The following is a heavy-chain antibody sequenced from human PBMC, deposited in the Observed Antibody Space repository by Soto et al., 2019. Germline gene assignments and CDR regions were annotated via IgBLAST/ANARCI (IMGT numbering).Heavy chain of an antibody. Sequence: SETLSLTCTVSGASISSIGYYWTWIRQFPGKGLEWIGYIHGSNGGHTYYKPSLKSRVTISVDTSKNHFSLTLSSVAAADTGIYYCARGSRAFDGSLPFDYWGQGTPVTVSS. J-gene: IGHJ4*02. CDR3: ARGSRAFDGSLPFDY. CDR1: GASISSIGYY. D-gene: IGHD3-16*01. V-gene: IGHV4-31*03. CDR2: IHGSNGGHT.